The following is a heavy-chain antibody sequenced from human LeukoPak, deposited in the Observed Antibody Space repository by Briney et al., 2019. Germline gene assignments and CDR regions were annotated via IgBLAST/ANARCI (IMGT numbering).Heavy chain of an antibody. CDR1: GFTFDDYG. V-gene: IGHV3-20*04. J-gene: IGHJ4*02. CDR3: AKNPRLEGWIYFDS. Sequence: GGSLRLSCAASGFTFDDYGMSWVRQVPGKGLEWVSDINWNGGSTGYADSVKGRFTISRDNAKNSLYLQMNSLTAEDTAVYYCAKNPRLEGWIYFDSWGQGILVTVSS. D-gene: IGHD1-1*01. CDR2: INWNGGST.